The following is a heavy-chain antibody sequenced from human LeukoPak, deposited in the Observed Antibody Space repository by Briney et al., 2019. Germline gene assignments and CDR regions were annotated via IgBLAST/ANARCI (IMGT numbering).Heavy chain of an antibody. D-gene: IGHD3-22*01. CDR1: GYTFTGYY. Sequence: ASVKVSCKASGYTFTGYYMHWVRQAPGQGLEWMGWINPNSGGTNYAQKFQGRVTMTRDTSISTAYMELSRLRSEDTAVYYCARAASSGYYSSGRSDYWGQGTLVTVSS. CDR2: INPNSGGT. J-gene: IGHJ4*02. V-gene: IGHV1-2*02. CDR3: ARAASSGYYSSGRSDY.